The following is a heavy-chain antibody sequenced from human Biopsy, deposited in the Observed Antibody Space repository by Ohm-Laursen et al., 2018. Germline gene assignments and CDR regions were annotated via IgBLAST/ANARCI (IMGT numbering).Heavy chain of an antibody. V-gene: IGHV3-11*01. CDR2: LSSRGSNI. CDR1: GFTSSDYY. D-gene: IGHD3-10*01. J-gene: IGHJ5*02. Sequence: SLRLSCAASGFTSSDYYMSWIRQAPGKGLEWISYLSSRGSNIYYADSVKGRFTVSRDNANNSLFLQMNSLRAEDTAVYYCAKGRSGGTGHGNWFDPWGQGTLVIVSS. CDR3: AKGRSGGTGHGNWFDP.